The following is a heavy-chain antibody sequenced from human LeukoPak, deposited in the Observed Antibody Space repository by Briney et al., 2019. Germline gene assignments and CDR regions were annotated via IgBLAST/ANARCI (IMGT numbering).Heavy chain of an antibody. J-gene: IGHJ3*02. Sequence: PSETLSLTCTVPGGSISSHSWSWIRPPPRKGLGWIGEINHSGSTNYNPSLKSRVTISVDTSKNQFSLKLSSVTAADTAVYYCARGGPLHSTPEVQGPRDMAFDIWGQGTMVTVSS. CDR3: ARGGPLHSTPEVQGPRDMAFDI. D-gene: IGHD3-10*01. CDR1: GGSISSHS. CDR2: INHSGST. V-gene: IGHV4-34*01.